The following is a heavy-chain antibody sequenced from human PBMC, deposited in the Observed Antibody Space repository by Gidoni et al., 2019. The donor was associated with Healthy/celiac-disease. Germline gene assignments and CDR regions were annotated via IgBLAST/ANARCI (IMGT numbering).Heavy chain of an antibody. CDR2: IWYDGSNK. V-gene: IGHV3-33*01. D-gene: IGHD4-17*01. Sequence: QVQLVESGGGVVQPGRSLRLSCAASGFTFSSYGMHWVRQAPGKGLEWVAVIWYDGSNKYYADSVKGRFTISRDNSKNTLYLQMNSLRAEDTAVYYCARVRSLGDYRMNGMDVWGQGTTVTVSS. CDR1: GFTFSSYG. CDR3: ARVRSLGDYRMNGMDV. J-gene: IGHJ6*02.